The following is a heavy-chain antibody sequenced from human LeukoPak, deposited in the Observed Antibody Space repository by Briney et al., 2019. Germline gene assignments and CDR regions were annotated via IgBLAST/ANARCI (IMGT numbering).Heavy chain of an antibody. J-gene: IGHJ4*02. CDR1: GETFSHNF. D-gene: IGHD6-19*01. CDR3: ARAMPFFYGSIAVPATFDS. Sequence: PSETLSLTCAVYGETFSHNFWRWIRQAPGKGLEWVGQINDSGSTYYNPSLKSRVPILVDTSKPQSSLKLPSVSASDTAVYYCARAMPFFYGSIAVPATFDSGGQGILVTVSS. V-gene: IGHV4-34*01. CDR2: INDSGST.